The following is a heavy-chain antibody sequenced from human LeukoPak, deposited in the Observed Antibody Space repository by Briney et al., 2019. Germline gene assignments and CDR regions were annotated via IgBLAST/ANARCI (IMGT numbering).Heavy chain of an antibody. V-gene: IGHV4-59*01. D-gene: IGHD3-9*01. CDR2: IYYSGST. CDR3: ARLRRYFDWLLYDY. J-gene: IGHJ4*02. CDR1: GGSISSYY. Sequence: SETLSLTCTVSGGSISSYYWSWIRQPPGKGLEWIGYIYYSGSTNYNPPLKSRVTISVDTSKNQFSLKLSSVTAADTAVYYCARLRRYFDWLLYDYWGQGTLVTVSS.